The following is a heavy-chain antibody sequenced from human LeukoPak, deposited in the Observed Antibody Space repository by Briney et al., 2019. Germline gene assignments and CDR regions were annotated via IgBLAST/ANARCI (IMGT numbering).Heavy chain of an antibody. CDR3: ARVGCSGGSCYSFWFDP. J-gene: IGHJ5*02. CDR2: INPSGGST. V-gene: IGHV1-46*01. CDR1: GYTFTSYY. Sequence: ASVKVSCKASGYTFTSYYMHGVRQAPGQGLEWMGIINPSGGSTSYAQKFQGRVTMTRDMSTSTVYMELSSLRSEDTAVYYCARVGCSGGSCYSFWFDPWGQGTLVTVSS. D-gene: IGHD2-15*01.